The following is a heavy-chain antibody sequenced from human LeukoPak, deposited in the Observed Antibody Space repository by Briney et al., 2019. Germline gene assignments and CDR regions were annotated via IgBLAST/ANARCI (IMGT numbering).Heavy chain of an antibody. CDR3: ARGRGRAYCSSTSCSSNFDY. CDR2: IYHSGST. Sequence: SETLSLTCTVSGGSISYYYWSWIRQPPGKGLEWIGHIYHSGSTNYNPSLKSRVTISVDTSKNQFSLKLSSVTAADTAVYYCARGRGRAYCSSTSCSSNFDYWGQGTLVTVSS. J-gene: IGHJ4*02. V-gene: IGHV4-59*12. CDR1: GGSISYYY. D-gene: IGHD2-2*01.